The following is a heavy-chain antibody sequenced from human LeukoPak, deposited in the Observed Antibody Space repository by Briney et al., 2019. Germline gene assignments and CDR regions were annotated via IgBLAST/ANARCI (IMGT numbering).Heavy chain of an antibody. V-gene: IGHV4-59*08. CDR1: GGSISNYY. CDR3: ARAVFAMAGRDYLDY. J-gene: IGHJ4*02. CDR2: ISYSGST. D-gene: IGHD6-19*01. Sequence: SETLSLTCTVSGGSISNYYWSWIRQPPGKGLEWIGYISYSGSTKYNPSLKSRVTISVDTSKNQFSLKLSSVTAADTAVYYCARAVFAMAGRDYLDYWGQGTLVTVSS.